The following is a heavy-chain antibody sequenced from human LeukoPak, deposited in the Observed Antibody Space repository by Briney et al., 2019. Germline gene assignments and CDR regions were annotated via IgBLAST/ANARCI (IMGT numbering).Heavy chain of an antibody. D-gene: IGHD2-2*01. J-gene: IGHJ4*02. CDR1: GLPFSASP. V-gene: IGHV3-73*01. CDR3: ASPYCNRTNCPTEYFDY. CDR2: IRTKSSDYAT. Sequence: PGGSQRLSCVVSGLPFSASPVHWVRQASGKGLEWIGRIRTKSSDYATAYSTSVEGRFTISRDDSKNTAYLQMSSLKTEDSAMYYCASPYCNRTNCPTEYFDYWGQGTLVTVSS.